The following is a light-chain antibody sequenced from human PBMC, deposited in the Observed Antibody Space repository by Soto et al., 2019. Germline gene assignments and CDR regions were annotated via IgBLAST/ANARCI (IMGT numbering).Light chain of an antibody. V-gene: IGKV1-5*01. CDR3: QQYNGYSHS. CDR2: DAT. CDR1: QSITRW. Sequence: DIHMTQSPSTLSASVLDIVTITFLADQSITRWLAWFQQKPGKAPSLLIYDATNLQPGVPSRFSGSGSGTEFTLTISSLQPDDFATYYCQQYNGYSHSFGQGTKVDI. J-gene: IGKJ2*01.